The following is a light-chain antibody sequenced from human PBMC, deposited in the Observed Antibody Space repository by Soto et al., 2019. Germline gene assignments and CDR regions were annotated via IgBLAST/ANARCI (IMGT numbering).Light chain of an antibody. CDR2: DAS. V-gene: IGKV1-5*01. Sequence: DIQMTQSPSTLSASGVDRVTITCPASQSISSWLAWYQQKPGKAPKLLIYDASSLESGVPSRFSGSGSGTDFTLTISSLQPEDFATYYCQQLHDYPITFGQGTRLEIK. CDR1: QSISSW. CDR3: QQLHDYPIT. J-gene: IGKJ5*01.